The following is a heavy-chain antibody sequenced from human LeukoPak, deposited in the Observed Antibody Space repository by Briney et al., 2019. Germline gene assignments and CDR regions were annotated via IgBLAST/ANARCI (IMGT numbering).Heavy chain of an antibody. J-gene: IGHJ4*02. CDR3: AKGGLQGTNYFDY. V-gene: IGHV3-30*02. D-gene: IGHD3-10*01. CDR1: TITFSDYA. Sequence: GGSLRLARAPSTITFSDYAMPGVRQAPGKGLEWLAYIRYDGINKYYAESVKGRLAISRDNSKNTLSLQMNSLTDEDTAVYYCAKGGLQGTNYFDYWGQGNLVTVSS. CDR2: IRYDGINK.